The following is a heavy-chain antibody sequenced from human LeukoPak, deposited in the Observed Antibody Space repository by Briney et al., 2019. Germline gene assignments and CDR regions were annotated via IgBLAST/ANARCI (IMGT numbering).Heavy chain of an antibody. CDR3: TTDLLSIYGDTSYFYGMDV. J-gene: IGHJ6*02. CDR2: IKSKSDGGTR. CDR1: GFTFSNAW. D-gene: IGHD4-17*01. V-gene: IGHV3-15*07. Sequence: GGSLRLSCAASGFTFSNAWMNWVRQAPGKGLEWVGRIKSKSDGGTRDYAAPVKGRFTISREDSKNMLYLQISGLKTEDTAVYYCTTDLLSIYGDTSYFYGMDVWGQGTTVTVSS.